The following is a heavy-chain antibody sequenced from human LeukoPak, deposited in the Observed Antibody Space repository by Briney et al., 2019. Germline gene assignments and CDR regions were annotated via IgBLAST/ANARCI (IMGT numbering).Heavy chain of an antibody. CDR2: ISSSSGSM. D-gene: IGHD1-1*01. CDR1: GFTFTSYS. J-gene: IGHJ4*02. Sequence: VGSLRLSSATSGFTFTSYSTNWVRHAPGTGLGWVLCISSSSGSMDLADSVKGRLTASRDNAKNSLYLQMNSLRAEDTAVYYGASDWNYFSTWGQGTLVTVSS. CDR3: ASDWNYFST. V-gene: IGHV3-21*05.